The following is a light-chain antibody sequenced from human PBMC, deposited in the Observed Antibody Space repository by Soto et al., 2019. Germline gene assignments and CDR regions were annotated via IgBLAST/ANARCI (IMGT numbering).Light chain of an antibody. V-gene: IGLV2-14*03. J-gene: IGLJ1*01. CDR2: DVT. CDR3: TSYRRGPLYV. CDR1: SSDVPCYNF. Sequence: QSALTQPASVSGSPGQSITISCTGISSDVPCYNFVSWYQHHPGKAPRLILYDVTHRPSGISTRFSGSKSGATATLTISVLPAEDAADYFCTSYRRGPLYVFGSGTKLTVL.